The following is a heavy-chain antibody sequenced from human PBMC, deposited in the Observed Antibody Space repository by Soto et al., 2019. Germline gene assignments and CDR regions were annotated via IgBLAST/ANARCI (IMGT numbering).Heavy chain of an antibody. CDR1: GFTFSTYY. CDR2: IKNDGSEQ. CDR3: SRENWFQDY. Sequence: PGGSLRLSCAASGFTFSTYYMTWVRQAPGKGLEWVASIKNDGSEQYYVDSVEGRFTISRDNAKNSLYLQMNSLRAGDTALYYCSRENWFQDYWGQGTRVTVSS. D-gene: IGHD3-10*01. J-gene: IGHJ4*02. V-gene: IGHV3-7*03.